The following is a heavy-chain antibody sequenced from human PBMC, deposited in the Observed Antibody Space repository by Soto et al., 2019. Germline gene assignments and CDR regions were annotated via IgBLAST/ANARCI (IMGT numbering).Heavy chain of an antibody. J-gene: IGHJ3*02. D-gene: IGHD2-15*01. Sequence: GESLKISCQGSGNSFTISWIGWVRQMPGKGLECMGIIYPGDSDTRYSPSFQGLVTISADKSMSTAYLQWSSLQASDTAIYYCARREFGGDAFDIWGPGTMVTVSS. CDR2: IYPGDSDT. CDR3: ARREFGGDAFDI. CDR1: GNSFTISW. V-gene: IGHV5-51*01.